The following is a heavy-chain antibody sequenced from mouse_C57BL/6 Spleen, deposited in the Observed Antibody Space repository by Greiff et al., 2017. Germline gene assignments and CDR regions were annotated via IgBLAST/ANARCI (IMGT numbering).Heavy chain of an antibody. Sequence: QVQLQQPGAELVKPGASVKLSCKASGYTFTSYWMHWVKQRPGQGLGWIGMIHPKSGSTNYNEKFKSKATLTVDKSSSTAYMQLSSLTSADSAVYYGARGGYDYDGGNYFDYWGQGTTLTVSS. J-gene: IGHJ2*01. CDR1: GYTFTSYW. D-gene: IGHD2-4*01. CDR3: ARGGYDYDGGNYFDY. V-gene: IGHV1-64*01. CDR2: IHPKSGST.